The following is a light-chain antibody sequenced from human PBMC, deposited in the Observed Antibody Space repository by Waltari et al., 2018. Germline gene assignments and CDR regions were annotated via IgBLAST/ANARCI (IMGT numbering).Light chain of an antibody. CDR2: EVI. CDR3: CSYIGRAL. Sequence: QSALTQPASVSGPPGQSITISCTGSSGAVGGYNFVSWYQQHPGKAPKLLIYEVIKRPSGVSIRFSGSKSGNTASLTISGLQAEDEADYYCCSYIGRALFGGGTKLTVL. CDR1: SGAVGGYNF. V-gene: IGLV2-23*02. J-gene: IGLJ2*01.